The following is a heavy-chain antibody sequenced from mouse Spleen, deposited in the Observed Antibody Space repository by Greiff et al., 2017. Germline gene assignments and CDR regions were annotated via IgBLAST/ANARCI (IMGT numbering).Heavy chain of an antibody. Sequence: EVTLVESGGGLVKPGGSLKLSCAASGFTFSSYTMSWVRQTPEKRLAWVATISSGGSYTYYPDSVKGRFTISRDNAKNTLYLQMSSLKSENTAMYYCARRGPYGNYVAWFAYWGQGTLVTVSA. CDR1: GFTFSSYT. J-gene: IGHJ3*01. D-gene: IGHD2-1*01. CDR2: ISSGGSYT. V-gene: IGHV5-6-4*01. CDR3: ARRGPYGNYVAWFAY.